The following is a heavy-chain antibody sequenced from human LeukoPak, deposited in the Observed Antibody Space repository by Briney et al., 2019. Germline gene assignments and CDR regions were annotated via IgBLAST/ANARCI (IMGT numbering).Heavy chain of an antibody. J-gene: IGHJ5*02. CDR3: AKTGTDSSGYYIDP. V-gene: IGHV3-23*01. CDR1: GFTFSSYA. CDR2: LSSSGGST. D-gene: IGHD3-22*01. Sequence: PGGSLRLSCAASGFTFSSYATSWVRQAPGKGLEWVSALSSSGGSTYYADSVKGRFTISRDNSKKTLYLQMNSLRAEDTAVYYCAKTGTDSSGYYIDPWGQGTLVTVSS.